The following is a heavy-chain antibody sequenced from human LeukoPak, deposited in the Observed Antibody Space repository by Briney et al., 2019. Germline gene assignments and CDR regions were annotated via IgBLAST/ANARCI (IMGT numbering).Heavy chain of an antibody. V-gene: IGHV3-48*03. CDR3: ARGTLRSGSYEYYFDY. Sequence: PGGSLRLSCAASGFTFSSYEMNWVRQAPGKGLEWVSYIRSSGNNIYYADSVKGRFTISRDNAKNSLYLQMSSLRAEDTAVYYCARGTLRSGSYEYYFDYWGQGTLVTVSS. J-gene: IGHJ4*02. CDR2: IRSSGNNI. CDR1: GFTFSSYE. D-gene: IGHD3-22*01.